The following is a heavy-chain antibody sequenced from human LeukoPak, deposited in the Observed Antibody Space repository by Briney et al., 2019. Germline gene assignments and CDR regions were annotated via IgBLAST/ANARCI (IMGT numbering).Heavy chain of an antibody. CDR3: ARQPGAGWFDP. D-gene: IGHD3-10*01. CDR2: INPGDSDT. CDR1: GYSFTSSW. J-gene: IGHJ5*02. Sequence: GESLKISCQASGYSFTSSWIGWARQMPGKGLEWMAIINPGDSDTRYSPSFQGQVSISADKSISTVYLQWGSLKASDTAMYYCARQPGAGWFDPWGQGTLVTVSS. V-gene: IGHV5-51*01.